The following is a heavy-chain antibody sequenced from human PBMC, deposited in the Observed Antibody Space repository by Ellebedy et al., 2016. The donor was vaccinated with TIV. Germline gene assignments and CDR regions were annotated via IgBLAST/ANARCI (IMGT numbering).Heavy chain of an antibody. CDR2: IYYSGST. Sequence: SETLSLTXTVSGGSISSGGYYWSWIRQHPGKGLEWIGYIYYSGSTYYNPSLKSRVTISVDTSKNQFSLKLSSVTAADTAVYYCARRTTAKIKYYFDYWGQGTLVTVSS. J-gene: IGHJ4*02. D-gene: IGHD4-17*01. CDR3: ARRTTAKIKYYFDY. V-gene: IGHV4-31*03. CDR1: GGSISSGGYY.